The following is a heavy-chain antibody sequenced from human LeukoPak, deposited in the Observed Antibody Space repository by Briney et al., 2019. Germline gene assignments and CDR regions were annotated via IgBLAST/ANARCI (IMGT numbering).Heavy chain of an antibody. Sequence: SETLSLTCAVYGGSFSGYYWSWIRQPPGKGLEWIGEINHSGSTNYNPSLKSRVTISVDTSKNQFSLKLSSVTAADTAVYYCARARGAYYGSGSYYPSSSYFDYWGQGTPVTVSS. V-gene: IGHV4-34*01. CDR1: GGSFSGYY. D-gene: IGHD3-10*01. CDR3: ARARGAYYGSGSYYPSSSYFDY. CDR2: INHSGST. J-gene: IGHJ4*02.